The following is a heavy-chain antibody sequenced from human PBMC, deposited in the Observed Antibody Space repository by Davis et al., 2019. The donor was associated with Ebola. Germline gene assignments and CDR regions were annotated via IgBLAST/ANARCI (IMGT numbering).Heavy chain of an antibody. J-gene: IGHJ5*02. CDR2: IYYTGRV. CDR1: GDSLSGFY. V-gene: IGHV4-59*01. CDR3: ARGGQGVGAGRWLDP. Sequence: SETLSLTCSVSGDSLSGFYWSWIRQTPGKGLEWIGYIYYTGRVEYNPPLQSRVTISIDTSESRFSLKLTSVTPADTAVYYCARGGQGVGAGRWLDPWGQGNLVTVSS. D-gene: IGHD1-26*01.